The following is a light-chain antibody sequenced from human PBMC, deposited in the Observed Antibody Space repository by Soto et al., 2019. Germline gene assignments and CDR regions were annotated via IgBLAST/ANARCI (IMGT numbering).Light chain of an antibody. CDR3: QHYNSYSEA. CDR1: QTISSW. V-gene: IGKV1-5*03. CDR2: KAS. Sequence: DIQMTSSRSTLHGSVGDRVTITCRASQTISSWLAWYQQKPGKAPKLLIYKASTLKSGVPSRFSGSGSGTEFTLTISSLQPDDFATYYCQHYNSYSEAFGQGTKVDI. J-gene: IGKJ1*01.